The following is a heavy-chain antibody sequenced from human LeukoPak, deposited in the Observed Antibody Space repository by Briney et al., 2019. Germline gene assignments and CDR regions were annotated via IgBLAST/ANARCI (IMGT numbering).Heavy chain of an antibody. CDR2: IIPLFRSA. J-gene: IGHJ3*02. CDR3: ARIRGRGYYYDSSAYDAAFDI. V-gene: IGHV1-69*05. CDR1: GGAFSSNA. Sequence: SVKVSCKASGGAFSSNAITWVRQAPGQGLEWMGRIIPLFRSADYAQKFQGRATLTTDESMTTAYMELSSLRSEDTAVYYCARIRGRGYYYDSSAYDAAFDIWGQGTKVTASS. D-gene: IGHD3-22*01.